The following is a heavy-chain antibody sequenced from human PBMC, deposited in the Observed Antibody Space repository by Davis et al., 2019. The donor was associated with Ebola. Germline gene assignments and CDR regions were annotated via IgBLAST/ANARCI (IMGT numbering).Heavy chain of an antibody. Sequence: GESLNLSCGSSGFTFSRHSMNLVRQAPGKGLEWIAFISSGGHDTYYPDSVRGRFTISRDNAKNLLYLQLNSLRDEDTDLYYCAKDAEDGSGNWFFDFRGRGALVTVSS. CDR1: GFTFSRHS. D-gene: IGHD5-24*01. V-gene: IGHV3-48*02. J-gene: IGHJ2*01. CDR3: AKDAEDGSGNWFFDF. CDR2: ISSGGHDT.